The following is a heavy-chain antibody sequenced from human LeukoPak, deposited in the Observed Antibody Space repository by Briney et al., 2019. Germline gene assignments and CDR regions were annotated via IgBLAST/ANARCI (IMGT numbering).Heavy chain of an antibody. J-gene: IGHJ4*02. CDR1: GFTFSSYG. Sequence: GGSLRLSCAASGFTFSSYGMHWVRQAPGKGLEWVAVISYDGSNKYYADSVKGRFTISRDNSKNTLYLQMNSLRAEDTAVYYCAKVPNYYDTTTYYGWGQGTLVTVSS. CDR2: ISYDGSNK. D-gene: IGHD3-22*01. CDR3: AKVPNYYDTTTYYG. V-gene: IGHV3-30*18.